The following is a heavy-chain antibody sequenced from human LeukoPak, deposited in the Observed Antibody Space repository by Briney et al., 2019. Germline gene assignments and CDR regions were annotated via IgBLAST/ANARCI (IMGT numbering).Heavy chain of an antibody. CDR2: IYTSGST. J-gene: IGHJ6*03. CDR1: GGSFSGYY. CDR3: ASSSGSYYGNYYYMDV. Sequence: PSETLSLTCAVYGGSFSGYYWSWIRQPAGKGLEWIGRIYTSGSTNYNPSLKSRVTMSVDTSKNQFSLKLSSVTAADTAVYYCASSSGSYYGNYYYMDVWGKGTTVTVSS. V-gene: IGHV4-59*10. D-gene: IGHD1-26*01.